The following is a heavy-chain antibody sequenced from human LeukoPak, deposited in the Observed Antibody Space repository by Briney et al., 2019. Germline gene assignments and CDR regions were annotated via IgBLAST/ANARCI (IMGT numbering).Heavy chain of an antibody. CDR2: IYSSGST. D-gene: IGHD3-10*01. CDR3: ARVGGH. Sequence: GGSLRLSCAASGLTVSKNYMSWVRQAPGKGLESVSVIYSSGSTYYADSVRGRFTISRDNSKNTLYLQMNSLRVEDTAVYYCARVGGHWGQGTLVTVSS. V-gene: IGHV3-53*01. J-gene: IGHJ4*02. CDR1: GLTVSKNY.